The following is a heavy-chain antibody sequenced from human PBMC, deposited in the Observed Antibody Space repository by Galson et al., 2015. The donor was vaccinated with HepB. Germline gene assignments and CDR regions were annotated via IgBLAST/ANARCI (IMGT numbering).Heavy chain of an antibody. Sequence: SVKVSCKASGYTFTGNYMHWVRQAPGQGLEWMGWVNPRSGATHYAQKFQGRVTMTRDTSINTAYMELSSLRSDDTAVYYCVRLQDDSEGFYLYFDLWGRGTLVTVSS. CDR1: GYTFTGNY. D-gene: IGHD5-24*01. J-gene: IGHJ2*01. V-gene: IGHV1-2*02. CDR2: VNPRSGAT. CDR3: VRLQDDSEGFYLYFDL.